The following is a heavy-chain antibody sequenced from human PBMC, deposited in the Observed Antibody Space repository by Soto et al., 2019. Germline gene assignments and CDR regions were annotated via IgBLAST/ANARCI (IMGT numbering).Heavy chain of an antibody. CDR2: IYYSGST. J-gene: IGHJ3*02. CDR1: GGSISSYY. V-gene: IGHV4-59*01. CDR3: ARVSTTVTEGTFDI. D-gene: IGHD4-17*01. Sequence: PSETLSLTCTVSGGSISSYYWSWIRQPPGKGLEWIGYIYYSGSTNYNPSLKSRVTISVDTSKNQFSLKLSSVTAADTAVYYCARVSTTVTEGTFDISGPGPMVTVS.